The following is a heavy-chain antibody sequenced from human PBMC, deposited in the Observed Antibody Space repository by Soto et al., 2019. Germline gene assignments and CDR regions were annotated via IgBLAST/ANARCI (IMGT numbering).Heavy chain of an antibody. D-gene: IGHD6-13*01. J-gene: IGHJ3*02. CDR1: GFTFSSYG. CDR3: AKDPGIAALQGAFDI. CDR2: ISYDGSNK. Sequence: QVQLVESGGGVVQPGRSLRLSCAASGFTFSSYGMHWVRQAPGKGLEWVAVISYDGSNKYYADSVKGRFTISRDNSKNTLYLQMNSLRAEDTAVYYCAKDPGIAALQGAFDIWGQGTMVTVSS. V-gene: IGHV3-30*18.